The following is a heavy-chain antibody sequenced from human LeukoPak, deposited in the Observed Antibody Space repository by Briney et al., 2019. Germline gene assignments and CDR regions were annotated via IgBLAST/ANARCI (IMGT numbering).Heavy chain of an antibody. V-gene: IGHV3-21*01. CDR1: GFTFSSYS. CDR3: GTGPSNYDILTGYDFDY. D-gene: IGHD3-9*01. Sequence: PGGSLRLSCTASGFTFSSYSMNWVRQAPGKGLEWVSSISSSSSYIYYADSVKGRFTISRDNAKNSLYLQMNSLRAEDTAVYYCGTGPSNYDILTGYDFDYWGQGTLVTVSS. CDR2: ISSSSSYI. J-gene: IGHJ4*02.